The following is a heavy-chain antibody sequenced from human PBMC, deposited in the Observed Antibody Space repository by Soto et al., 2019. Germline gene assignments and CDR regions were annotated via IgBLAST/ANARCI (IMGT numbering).Heavy chain of an antibody. Sequence: PSETLSLTCTVSGGSISRSSYYWGWIRQPPGKGLEWIGEINHSGSTNYNPSLKSRVTISVDTSKNQFSLKLSSVTAADTAVYYCARGGVGLIYYYYGMDVWGQGTTVTVSS. CDR1: GGSISRSSYY. CDR3: ARGGVGLIYYYYGMDV. CDR2: INHSGST. V-gene: IGHV4-39*07. D-gene: IGHD3-10*01. J-gene: IGHJ6*02.